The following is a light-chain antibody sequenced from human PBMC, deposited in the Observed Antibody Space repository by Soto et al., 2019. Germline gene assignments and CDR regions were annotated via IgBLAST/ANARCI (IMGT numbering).Light chain of an antibody. CDR1: SSDVGGYNY. J-gene: IGLJ1*01. CDR3: SSYTSNSALYV. V-gene: IGLV2-14*01. CDR2: EVS. Sequence: QSALTQPASVSGSHGQSITISCTRTSSDVGGYNYVSWYLQYAGKAPKLMIYEVSNRPSGVSNRFSGSKSGNTASLTISGLQAEDEADYYCSSYTSNSALYVFGTGTKVTVL.